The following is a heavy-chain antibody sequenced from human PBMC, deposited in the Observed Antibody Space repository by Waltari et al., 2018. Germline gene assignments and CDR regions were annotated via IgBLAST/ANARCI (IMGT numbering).Heavy chain of an antibody. J-gene: IGHJ4*02. Sequence: EVQVVESGGGLVQPGGSLRLSCAASGFTFSNYAMSWVRQAPGKGLEWVSAISGSGGNTYYADSVKGRFTISRDNSKNTVYLQMNSLRAEDTAVYYCAKSDRFGGVVVGFDYWGQGTLATVSS. CDR3: AKSDRFGGVVVGFDY. CDR2: ISGSGGNT. V-gene: IGHV3-23*04. CDR1: GFTFSNYA. D-gene: IGHD3-16*02.